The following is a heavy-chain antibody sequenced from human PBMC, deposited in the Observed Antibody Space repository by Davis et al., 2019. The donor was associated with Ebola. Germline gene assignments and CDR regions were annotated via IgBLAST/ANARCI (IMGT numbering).Heavy chain of an antibody. CDR3: ARSQRGVNWFDP. V-gene: IGHV4-59*01. CDR1: GGSISSYY. CDR2: IYYSGST. D-gene: IGHD3-10*01. J-gene: IGHJ5*02. Sequence: MPSETLSLTCTVSGGSISSYYWSWIRQPPGKGLEWIGYIYYSGSTNYNPSLKSRVTISVDTSKNQFSLKLSSVTAADTAVYYCARSQRGVNWFDPWGQGTLVTASS.